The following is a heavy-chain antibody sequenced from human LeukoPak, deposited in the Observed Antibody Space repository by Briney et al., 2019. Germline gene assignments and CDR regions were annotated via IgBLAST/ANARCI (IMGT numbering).Heavy chain of an antibody. CDR2: VYYGGST. J-gene: IGHJ5*02. D-gene: IGHD6-13*01. V-gene: IGHV4-59*01. Sequence: SETLFLTCTVSGGSISSYYWSWIRQPPGKGLEWIGYVYYGGSTNYNPSLKSRVYISVDTSKNQFSLKLRSVTAADTAVYYCVRAAGSSSWSTWGQGALVTVSS. CDR3: VRAAGSSSWST. CDR1: GGSISSYY.